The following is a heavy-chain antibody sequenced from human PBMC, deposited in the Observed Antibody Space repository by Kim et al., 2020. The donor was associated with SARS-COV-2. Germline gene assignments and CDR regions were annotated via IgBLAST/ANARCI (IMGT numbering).Heavy chain of an antibody. CDR3: ARLGCSTSCYMRGMNWFDH. CDR1: GFTFSSYS. CDR2: ISSSSSYI. J-gene: IGHJ5*02. Sequence: GGSLTLSCAASGFTFSSYSMNWVRQAPGKGLEWVSSISSSSSYIYYADSVKGRFTISRYNAKNSLYLQMNSLRAEDTAVYYCARLGCSTSCYMRGMNWFDHWGQGTLVTVSS. D-gene: IGHD2-2*02. V-gene: IGHV3-21*01.